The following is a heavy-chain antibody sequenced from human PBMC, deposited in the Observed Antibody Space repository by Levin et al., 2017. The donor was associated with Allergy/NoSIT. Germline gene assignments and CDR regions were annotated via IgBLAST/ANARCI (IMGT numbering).Heavy chain of an antibody. CDR1: GFTFSSYA. CDR3: GKGLSASCYSAVDY. CDR2: ISDSGGST. D-gene: IGHD2-15*01. J-gene: IGHJ4*02. V-gene: IGHV3-23*01. Sequence: GGSLRLSCAASGFTFSSYAMSWVRQAPGKGLEWVSVISDSGGSTYYADSVKGRFTISRDNSKNTLYLQMNSLRAEDTAVDYCGKGLSASCYSAVDYGGQGTLVPVSS.